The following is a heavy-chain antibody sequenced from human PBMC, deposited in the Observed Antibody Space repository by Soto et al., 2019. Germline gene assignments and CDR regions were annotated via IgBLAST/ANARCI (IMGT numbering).Heavy chain of an antibody. CDR2: IDPSDSYT. D-gene: IGHD7-27*01. V-gene: IGHV5-10-1*01. CDR3: AKENWANPDS. J-gene: IGHJ4*02. CDR1: GYSFTSYW. Sequence: GESLKISCKGSGYSFTSYWISWVRQMPGKGLEWMGRIDPSDSYTNYSPSFQGHVTISADKSISTAYLQMNNLTVEDTAVYYCAKENWANPDSWGQGTLVTVSS.